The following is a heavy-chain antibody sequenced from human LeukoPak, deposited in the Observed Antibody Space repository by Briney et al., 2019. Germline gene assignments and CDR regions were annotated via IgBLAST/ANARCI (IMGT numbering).Heavy chain of an antibody. J-gene: IGHJ4*02. CDR1: GFTFSSYN. CDR2: ISSSGSFI. Sequence: GGSLRLSCAASGFTFSSYNMNWVRQAPGKGLEWVSYISSSGSFIYYADSVKGRFTISRDNAKNSLYLHMNSLRAEDTALYYCAREPYYDSSGYSPDYWGQGTLVTVSS. CDR3: AREPYYDSSGYSPDY. D-gene: IGHD3-22*01. V-gene: IGHV3-48*03.